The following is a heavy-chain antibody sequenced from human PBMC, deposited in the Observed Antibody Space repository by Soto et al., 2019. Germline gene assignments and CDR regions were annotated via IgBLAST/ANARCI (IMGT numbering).Heavy chain of an antibody. Sequence: VASVEVSCKASGHPFNTYKIHWVRQAPGQGLEWLGWIHSVDGNTKYSERLQGRVTITWDTSASTAYMELTSLTSEDTAVYYCARDEDYWGQGALVTVSS. CDR2: IHSVDGNT. V-gene: IGHV1-3*01. J-gene: IGHJ4*02. CDR3: ARDEDY. CDR1: GHPFNTYK.